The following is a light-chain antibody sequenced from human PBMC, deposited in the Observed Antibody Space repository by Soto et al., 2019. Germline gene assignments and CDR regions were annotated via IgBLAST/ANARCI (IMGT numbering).Light chain of an antibody. CDR2: GAS. CDR1: QSVATN. J-gene: IGKJ2*01. CDR3: QQYNNWPPGYT. V-gene: IGKV3-15*01. Sequence: EIVMVQSPATLSVSPGERATLSCRASQSVATNLAWYQQKPGQAPRLLIYGASTRATDIPARFSGGGSGTEFTLTISSLQSEDSAVYYCQQYNNWPPGYTFGQGTKLEIK.